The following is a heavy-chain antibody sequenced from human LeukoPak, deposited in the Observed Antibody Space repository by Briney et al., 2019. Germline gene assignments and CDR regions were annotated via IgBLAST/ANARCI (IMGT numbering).Heavy chain of an antibody. V-gene: IGHV4-39*07. CDR1: GGSISSSSYY. J-gene: IGHJ6*03. D-gene: IGHD1-7*01. CDR2: IYYSGST. Sequence: SETLSLTCTVSGGSISSSSYYWGWIRQPPGKGLEWIGSIYYSGSTYYNPSLKSRVTISVDTSKNQFSLKLSSVTAADTAVYYCARGGRDWNYGDYYYYYMDVWGKGTTVTVSS. CDR3: ARGGRDWNYGDYYYYYMDV.